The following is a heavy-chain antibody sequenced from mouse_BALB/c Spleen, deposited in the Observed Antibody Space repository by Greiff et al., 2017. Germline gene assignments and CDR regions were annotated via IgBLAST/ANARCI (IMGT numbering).Heavy chain of an antibody. Sequence: LQQSGGGLVKPGGSLKLSCAASGFTFSSYAMSWVRQTPEKRLEWVASISSGGSTYYPDSVKGRFTISRDNARNILYLQMSSLRSEDTAMYYCARGRGDYAWFAYWGQGTLVTVSA. J-gene: IGHJ3*01. CDR2: ISSGGST. D-gene: IGHD2-4*01. CDR3: ARGRGDYAWFAY. V-gene: IGHV5-6-5*01. CDR1: GFTFSSYA.